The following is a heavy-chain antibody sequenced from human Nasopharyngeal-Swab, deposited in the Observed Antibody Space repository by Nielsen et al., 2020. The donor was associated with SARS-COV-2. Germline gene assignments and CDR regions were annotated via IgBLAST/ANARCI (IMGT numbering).Heavy chain of an antibody. CDR2: INTLDGDR. D-gene: IGHD2-8*02. V-gene: IGHV1-18*01. CDR3: ARDGIKDQYCIDGKCSPAY. Sequence: ASVKVSCEASGYTFISYGINWVRQAPGQGLEWVGRINTLDGDRKYAQKVQGRLTMTTDTASSTAYMELRSLRPDDTAVYFCARDGIKDQYCIDGKCSPAYWGQGTLVIVSS. J-gene: IGHJ4*02. CDR1: GYTFISYG.